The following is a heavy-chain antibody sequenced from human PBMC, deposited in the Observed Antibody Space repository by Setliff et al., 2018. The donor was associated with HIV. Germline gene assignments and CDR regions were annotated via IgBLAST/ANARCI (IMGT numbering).Heavy chain of an antibody. CDR3: AKDIPPGGYDSSGYLH. Sequence: PGGSLRLSCAASGFTFSSYAMSWARQAPGKGLEWVSAISDSGGSTYYADSVKGRFTISRDNSKNTLYLQMNSLRAEDTAVYYCAKDIPPGGYDSSGYLHWGQGTLVTVSS. V-gene: IGHV3-23*01. CDR2: ISDSGGST. J-gene: IGHJ1*01. CDR1: GFTFSSYA. D-gene: IGHD3-22*01.